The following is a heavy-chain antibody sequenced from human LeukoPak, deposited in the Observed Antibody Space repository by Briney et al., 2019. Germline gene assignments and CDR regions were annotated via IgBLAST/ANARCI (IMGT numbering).Heavy chain of an antibody. CDR3: ASNQRDSSGYPTDAFDI. CDR1: GYSFTSYW. D-gene: IGHD3-22*01. V-gene: IGHV5-51*01. CDR2: IYPGDSDT. J-gene: IGHJ3*02. Sequence: GESLKISCKGSGYSFTSYWIGWVRQMPGKGLEWMGIIYPGDSDTRYSPSFQGQVTISADKSISTAYLQWSSLKASDTAMYYCASNQRDSSGYPTDAFDIWGQGTMVTVSS.